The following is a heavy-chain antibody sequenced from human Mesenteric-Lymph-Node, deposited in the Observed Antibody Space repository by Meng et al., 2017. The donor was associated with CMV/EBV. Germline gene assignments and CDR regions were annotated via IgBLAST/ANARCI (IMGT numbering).Heavy chain of an antibody. Sequence: ASVKVSCKTSGYTFTAYYPHWVRQAPGQGLEWMGWINPQSGDTYYAQNFQGRVTMTRDTSISTAYMELSSLKSDDTAVYYCASVWYNAHDPFDYWGQGTVVTVSS. CDR1: GYTFTAYY. D-gene: IGHD1-14*01. CDR3: ASVWYNAHDPFDY. V-gene: IGHV1-2*02. J-gene: IGHJ4*02. CDR2: INPQSGDT.